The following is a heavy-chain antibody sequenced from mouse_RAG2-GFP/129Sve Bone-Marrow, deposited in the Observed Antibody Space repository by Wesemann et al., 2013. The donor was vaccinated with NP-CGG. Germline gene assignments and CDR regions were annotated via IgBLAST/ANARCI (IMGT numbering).Heavy chain of an antibody. V-gene: IGHV1S53*01. CDR2: GNGA. D-gene: IGHD2-5*01. J-gene: IGHJ1*01. Sequence: GNGAQVKEMVLGKATLTADKSSSTAYMQLNSLTSEDSAVYFCKRYYSNWYFDVWGAGTTVTVSS. CDR3: KRYYSNWYFDV.